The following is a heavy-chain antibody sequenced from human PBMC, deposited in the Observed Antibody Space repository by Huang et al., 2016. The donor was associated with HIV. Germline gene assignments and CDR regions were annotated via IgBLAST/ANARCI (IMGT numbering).Heavy chain of an antibody. CDR1: GGSISSYY. J-gene: IGHJ6*02. Sequence: QVQLQESGPGLVKPSETLSLTCTVSGGSISSYYWRWIRQPPGKGLEWIGYIQYSGSTNYSPSLKSRVTTSVDTSKNQFFLKLSSVTAADTAVYYCARGGPYSRDYYYYGMDVWGQGTTVTVSS. V-gene: IGHV4-59*01. CDR2: IQYSGST. D-gene: IGHD6-13*01. CDR3: ARGGPYSRDYYYYGMDV.